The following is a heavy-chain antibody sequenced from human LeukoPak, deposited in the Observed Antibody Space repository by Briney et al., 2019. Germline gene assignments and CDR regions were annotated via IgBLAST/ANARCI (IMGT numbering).Heavy chain of an antibody. J-gene: IGHJ5*02. CDR3: ARDSNYYGSGSYLDP. CDR1: GYTFTTYD. Sequence: GASVKVSCKASGYTFTTYDINWVRQATGQGLEWMGWMNPNNGNTAYAQKFQGRVTMTRNTSTNIAYMELSSLRSEDTAVYYCARDSNYYGSGSYLDPWGQGTLVTVSS. V-gene: IGHV1-8*01. D-gene: IGHD3-10*01. CDR2: MNPNNGNT.